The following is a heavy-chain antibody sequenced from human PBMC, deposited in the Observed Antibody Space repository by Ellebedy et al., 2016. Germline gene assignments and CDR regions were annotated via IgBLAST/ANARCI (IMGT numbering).Heavy chain of an antibody. J-gene: IGHJ4*02. CDR3: AREDGGSFKIDY. CDR2: IRRSGGGT. D-gene: IGHD1-26*01. Sequence: GGSLRLXCAASGFTVSSYGMSWVRQAPGKGLEWVSAIRRSGGGTFYADSVKGRFTISRDNSKNTLYLQMNSLRDEDTAIYYCAREDGGSFKIDYWGQGILVTVSS. CDR1: GFTVSSYG. V-gene: IGHV3-23*01.